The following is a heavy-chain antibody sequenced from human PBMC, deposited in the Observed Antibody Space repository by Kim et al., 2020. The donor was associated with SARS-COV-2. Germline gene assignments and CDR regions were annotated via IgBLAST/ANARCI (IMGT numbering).Heavy chain of an antibody. CDR2: IYSGGSST. CDR3: AKGGERYSGYVGPALFD. D-gene: IGHD5-12*01. V-gene: IGHV3-23*03. Sequence: GGSLRLSCAASGFTFSSYAMSWVRQAPGKGLEWVSVIYSGGSSTYYADSMKVRFTISRDNSKNTLYLQMNSLRAEDTAVYYCAKGGERYSGYVGPALFDWGQGTLVTVSS. CDR1: GFTFSSYA. J-gene: IGHJ4*02.